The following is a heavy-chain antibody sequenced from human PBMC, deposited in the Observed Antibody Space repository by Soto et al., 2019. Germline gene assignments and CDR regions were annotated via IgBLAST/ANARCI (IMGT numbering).Heavy chain of an antibody. J-gene: IGHJ4*02. D-gene: IGHD3-9*01. CDR2: ISGSGDGT. Sequence: EVQLFESGGGLVQPGRSLRLSCAASGFTFSSYGMSWVRQAPGKGLEWVSVISGSGDGTYYADSVKGRLTVSRDNSKNMLYLQMNRLGGEDTAVYYWAKVRFDIVTGFSSRDYFDYWGRGTLITVSS. CDR3: AKVRFDIVTGFSSRDYFDY. V-gene: IGHV3-23*01. CDR1: GFTFSSYG.